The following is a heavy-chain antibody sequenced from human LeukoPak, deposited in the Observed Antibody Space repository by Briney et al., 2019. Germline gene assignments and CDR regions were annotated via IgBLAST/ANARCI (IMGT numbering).Heavy chain of an antibody. J-gene: IGHJ4*02. CDR2: ISGSGGST. Sequence: GGSLRLSCAASGFPFSSYWMHWVRQAPGKGLEWVSAISGSGGSTYYADSVKGRFTISRDNSKNTLYLQMNSLRAEDTAVYYCASEGLYCSSTSCYDFDYWGQGTLVTVSS. CDR3: ASEGLYCSSTSCYDFDY. V-gene: IGHV3-23*01. CDR1: GFPFSSYW. D-gene: IGHD2-2*01.